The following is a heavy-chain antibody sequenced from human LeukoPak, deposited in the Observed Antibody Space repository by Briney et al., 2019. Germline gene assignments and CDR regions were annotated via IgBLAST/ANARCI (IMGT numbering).Heavy chain of an antibody. D-gene: IGHD3-22*01. Sequence: SETLSLTCTVSGGSISSGSYYWSWIRQPAGKGLEWIGRIYTSGSTNYNPSLKSRVTISVDTSKNQFSLKLSSVTAADTAVYYCARGTITPVSSGYYYYYYMDVWGKGTTVTVSS. J-gene: IGHJ6*03. CDR2: IYTSGST. V-gene: IGHV4-61*02. CDR1: GGSISSGSYY. CDR3: ARGTITPVSSGYYYYYYMDV.